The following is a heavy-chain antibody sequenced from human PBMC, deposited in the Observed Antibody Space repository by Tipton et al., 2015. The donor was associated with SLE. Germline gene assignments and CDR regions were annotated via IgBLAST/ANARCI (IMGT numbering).Heavy chain of an antibody. J-gene: IGHJ6*03. D-gene: IGHD6-13*01. CDR1: GGSFSGYY. Sequence: LRLSCAVYGGSFSGYYWSWIRQPPGKELEWIGEINHSGSTNYNPSLKSRVTISVDTSKNQFSLKLSSVTAADTAVYYCARRGDYSSSWYVAFYYYMDVWGKGTTVTVSS. V-gene: IGHV4-34*01. CDR2: INHSGST. CDR3: ARRGDYSSSWYVAFYYYMDV.